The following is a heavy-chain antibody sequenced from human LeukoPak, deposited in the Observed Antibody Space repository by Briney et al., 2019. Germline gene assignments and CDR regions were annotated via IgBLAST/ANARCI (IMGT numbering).Heavy chain of an antibody. CDR3: AKDREIRIAVAGTDFDY. J-gene: IGHJ4*02. CDR2: ISGSGGIT. V-gene: IGHV3-23*01. Sequence: GGSLRLSCAAARFTFSNSAMSWVRQAPGKGLEWVSAISGSGGITYYADSVKGRFTISRDNSKNTLYLQMNSLRAEDTAVYYCAKDREIRIAVAGTDFDYWGQGTLVTVSS. CDR1: RFTFSNSA. D-gene: IGHD6-19*01.